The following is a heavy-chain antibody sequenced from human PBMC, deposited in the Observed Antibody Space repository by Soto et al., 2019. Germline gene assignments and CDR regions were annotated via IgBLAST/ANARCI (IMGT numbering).Heavy chain of an antibody. V-gene: IGHV3-23*01. CDR2: ISGSGGST. D-gene: IGHD5-12*01. Sequence: GGSLRLSCVASGFTFSSYALSWVRQAPGKGLEWVSSISGSGGSTYYADSVKGRFTISRDKSKNTLYLQMNSLRAEDTAVYYCAKSDIEATMYDYWGQGTQVTVSS. CDR3: AKSDIEATMYDY. J-gene: IGHJ4*02. CDR1: GFTFSSYA.